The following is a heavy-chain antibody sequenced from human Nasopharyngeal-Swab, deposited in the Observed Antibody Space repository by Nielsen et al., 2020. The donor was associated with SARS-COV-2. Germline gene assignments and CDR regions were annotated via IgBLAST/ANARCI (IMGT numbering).Heavy chain of an antibody. D-gene: IGHD6-19*01. CDR3: ARRYSSGWYRATGFDP. CDR2: INHNGST. CDR1: GGSFSGYY. Sequence: GSLRLSCAVYGGSFSGYYWSWIRQPPGKGLEWIGEINHNGSTNYNPSLKSRVTISVDTSKNQFSLKLSSVTAADTAVYYCARRYSSGWYRATGFDPWGQGTLVTVSS. V-gene: IGHV4-34*01. J-gene: IGHJ5*02.